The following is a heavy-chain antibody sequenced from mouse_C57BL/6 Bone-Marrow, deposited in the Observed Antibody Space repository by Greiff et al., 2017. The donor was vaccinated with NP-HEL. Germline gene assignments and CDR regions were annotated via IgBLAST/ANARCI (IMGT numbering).Heavy chain of an antibody. CDR3: ARWDYYYGSSFAY. Sequence: QVQLQQSGAELVRPGTSVKVSCKASGYAFTNYLIEWVKQRPGQGLEWIGVINPGSGGTNYNEKFKGKATLTADKSSSTAYMQLSSLTSEDSAVYFWARWDYYYGSSFAYWGQGTLVTVSA. V-gene: IGHV1-54*01. D-gene: IGHD1-1*01. CDR2: INPGSGGT. CDR1: GYAFTNYL. J-gene: IGHJ3*01.